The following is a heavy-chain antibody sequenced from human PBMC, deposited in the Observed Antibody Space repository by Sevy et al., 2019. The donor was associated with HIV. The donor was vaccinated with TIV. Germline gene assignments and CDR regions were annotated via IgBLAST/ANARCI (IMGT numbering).Heavy chain of an antibody. CDR2: ISSSGSTI. J-gene: IGHJ6*02. Sequence: GGSLRLSCAASGFTFSSYEMNWVRQAPGKGLEWVSYISSSGSTIYYADSMKGRFTISRDNAKNSLYLQMNSLRAEDTAVYYCARLSSGRTIFVRMDVWGQGTTVTVSS. D-gene: IGHD3-3*01. V-gene: IGHV3-48*03. CDR3: ARLSSGRTIFVRMDV. CDR1: GFTFSSYE.